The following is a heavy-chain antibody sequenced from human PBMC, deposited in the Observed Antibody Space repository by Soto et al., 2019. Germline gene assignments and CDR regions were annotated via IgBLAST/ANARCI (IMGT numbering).Heavy chain of an antibody. CDR1: GGSVSSGCCY. V-gene: IGHV4-39*07. Sequence: PSETLSLTCTVSGGSVSSGCCYWGWIRQPPGKGLEWIGSIYHDGSTYYNPSLNSRVTISADMSKNQFSLKLRSVTAADTAVYYCARVALHSSGWYVFIWGQGTLVTVSS. D-gene: IGHD6-19*01. J-gene: IGHJ4*02. CDR2: IYHDGST. CDR3: ARVALHSSGWYVFI.